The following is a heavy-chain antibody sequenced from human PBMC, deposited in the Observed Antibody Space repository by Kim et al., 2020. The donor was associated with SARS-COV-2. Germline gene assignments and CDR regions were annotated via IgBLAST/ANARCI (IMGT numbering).Heavy chain of an antibody. CDR1: GDTLTAFY. J-gene: IGHJ5*02. V-gene: IGHV1-2*02. CDR2: INPNSVAT. D-gene: IGHD3-10*01. CDR3: VTSLVLVWFGESTT. Sequence: ASVKVSRKASGDTLTAFYIHWVRQAPGQGLEWLGWINPNSVATNSAQKFPGRVSMTRDTSVNTASMELSGLTSDDTAVYFCVTSLVLVWFGESTTWGQGT.